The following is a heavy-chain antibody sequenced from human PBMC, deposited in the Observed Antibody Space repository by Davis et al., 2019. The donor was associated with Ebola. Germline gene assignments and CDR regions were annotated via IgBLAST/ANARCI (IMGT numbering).Heavy chain of an antibody. CDR3: ASPNSSGYLAFDI. J-gene: IGHJ3*02. CDR2: IYYSGST. CDR1: GGSISSYY. V-gene: IGHV4-59*01. D-gene: IGHD3-22*01. Sequence: SETLSLTCAVYGGSISSYYWSWIRQPPGKGLEWIGYIYYSGSTNYNPSLKSRVTISVDTSKNQFSLKLSFVTAADTAVYYCASPNSSGYLAFDIWGQGTMVTVSS.